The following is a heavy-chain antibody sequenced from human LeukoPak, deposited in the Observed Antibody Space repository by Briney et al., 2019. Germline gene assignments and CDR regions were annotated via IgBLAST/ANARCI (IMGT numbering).Heavy chain of an antibody. CDR2: INPSTGTT. V-gene: IGHV1-46*01. CDR3: ASGSKTAFYDDSESQRQYFDY. J-gene: IGHJ4*02. D-gene: IGHD3-10*01. CDR1: GYTFTNYY. Sequence: ASVKVSCKASGYTFTNYYMHWVRQAPGHGPEWMGIINPSTGTTTYTQKFQGRVTLTRDTSTSTAYLDPSSLTSEDTAVYYGASGSKTAFYDDSESQRQYFDYWGQGALVTVSS.